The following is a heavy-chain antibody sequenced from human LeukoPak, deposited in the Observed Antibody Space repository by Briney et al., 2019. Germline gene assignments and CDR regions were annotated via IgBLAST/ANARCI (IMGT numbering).Heavy chain of an antibody. D-gene: IGHD3-10*01. J-gene: IGHJ4*02. CDR1: GFTFSTFS. CDR2: ISDSGGIT. V-gene: IGHV3-23*01. Sequence: GGSLRLSCAASGFTFSTFSMSWVRQASGKGLEWVSTISDSGGITDYADSVKGRFTISRDNSKNTLYLQMNSLRAEDTALYYCAKKLFTGTGYYFDSWGQGTLVTVSS. CDR3: AKKLFTGTGYYFDS.